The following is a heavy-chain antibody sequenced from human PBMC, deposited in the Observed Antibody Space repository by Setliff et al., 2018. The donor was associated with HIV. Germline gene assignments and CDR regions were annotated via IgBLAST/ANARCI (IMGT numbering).Heavy chain of an antibody. Sequence: GGSLRLSCAASGFTFSNYGMHWVRQAPGKGLEWVAFIRYDGSNKFYADSVKGRFTISRDNSKITLYLQMNSLSADDTAVYYCVRGSGYYYFDNWGQGALVTVSS. CDR2: IRYDGSNK. V-gene: IGHV3-30*02. CDR1: GFTFSNYG. D-gene: IGHD3-22*01. CDR3: VRGSGYYYFDN. J-gene: IGHJ4*02.